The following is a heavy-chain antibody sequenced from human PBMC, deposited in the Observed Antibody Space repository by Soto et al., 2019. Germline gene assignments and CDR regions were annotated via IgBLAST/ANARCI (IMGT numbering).Heavy chain of an antibody. Sequence: PSETLSLTCSVSGGSITSGGFFWSWVRQDPGEGLELIAYIYYSGYTYYHPSLKSRLSISMDTSKNQFSLNLSSVTAADTAVYYCARGSSPHYGMDVWGQGTTVTVS. CDR1: GGSITSGGFF. D-gene: IGHD6-6*01. CDR2: IYYSGYT. J-gene: IGHJ6*02. CDR3: ARGSSPHYGMDV. V-gene: IGHV4-31*03.